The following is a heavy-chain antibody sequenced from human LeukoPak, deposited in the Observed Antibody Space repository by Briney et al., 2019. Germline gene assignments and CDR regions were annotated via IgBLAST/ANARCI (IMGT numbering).Heavy chain of an antibody. J-gene: IGHJ6*04. Sequence: SETLSLTCAVYGGAFSGYYWSWIRQPPGKGLEWIGEINHSGSTNYNPSLKSRVTISVDTSKNQFSLKLSAVTAADTAVYYCARHPGGHGDYGMDVWGKGTTVTVSS. CDR1: GGAFSGYY. CDR2: INHSGST. V-gene: IGHV4-34*01. D-gene: IGHD4-17*01. CDR3: ARHPGGHGDYGMDV.